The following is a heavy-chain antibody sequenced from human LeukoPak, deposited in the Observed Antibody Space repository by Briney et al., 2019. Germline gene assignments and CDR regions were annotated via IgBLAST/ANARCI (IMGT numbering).Heavy chain of an antibody. D-gene: IGHD1-26*01. Sequence: PGGSLRPSCAASGFTFGIYEMTWVRQPPGKGLEWVSYISNSGRTIYYAASVKGRFTISRDNAKNSLYLQLSSLRAEDTAVYYCARSAGSYPFFDYWGQGTLVTVSS. J-gene: IGHJ4*02. CDR2: ISNSGRTI. V-gene: IGHV3-48*03. CDR1: GFTFGIYE. CDR3: ARSAGSYPFFDY.